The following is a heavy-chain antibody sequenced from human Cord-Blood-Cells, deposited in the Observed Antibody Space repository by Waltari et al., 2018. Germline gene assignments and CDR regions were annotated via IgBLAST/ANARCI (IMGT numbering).Heavy chain of an antibody. V-gene: IGHV4-34*01. Sequence: QVQLQQWGAGLLKPSETLSLTCAVYGGSFSGYYWSWIRQPPGKGLEWIGKINHSGSTNYNPSLTSRVTISVDASKNQFSLKLSSVTAADTAVYYCARGIRKEYSSSWYSFDFWGKGTLVTVSS. D-gene: IGHD6-13*01. CDR3: ARGIRKEYSSSWYSFDF. CDR2: INHSGST. CDR1: GGSFSGYY. J-gene: IGHJ4*02.